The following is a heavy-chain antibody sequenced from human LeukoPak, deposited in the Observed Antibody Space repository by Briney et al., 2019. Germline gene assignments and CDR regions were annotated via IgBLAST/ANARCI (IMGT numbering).Heavy chain of an antibody. CDR3: ARAYCSGGSCYSPYYYYMDV. J-gene: IGHJ6*03. CDR2: INSDGSST. D-gene: IGHD2-15*01. CDR1: GFTFSSYW. V-gene: IGHV3-74*01. Sequence: GGSLRLSCAASGFTFSSYWMHWVRQAPGKGLVWVSRINSDGSSTSYADSVKGRFTISRDNAKNSLYLQMNSLRAEDTAVYYCARAYCSGGSCYSPYYYYMDVWGKGTTVTVSS.